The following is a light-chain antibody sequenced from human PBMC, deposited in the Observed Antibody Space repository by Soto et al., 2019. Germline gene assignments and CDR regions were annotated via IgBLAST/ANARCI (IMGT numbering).Light chain of an antibody. CDR1: SSNIGAGYD. CDR2: GNS. Sequence: QSVLTQPPSVSGAPGQRVTISCTGSSSNIGAGYDVHWYQQLPGTAPKLLIYGNSNRPSGVPDRFSGSKSGTSASLAITGLQAEDEADYYCQSYDSSLWRVFGTRTKLTVL. CDR3: QSYDSSLWRV. V-gene: IGLV1-40*01. J-gene: IGLJ1*01.